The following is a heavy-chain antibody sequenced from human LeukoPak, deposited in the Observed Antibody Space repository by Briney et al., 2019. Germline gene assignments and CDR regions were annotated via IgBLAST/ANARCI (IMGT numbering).Heavy chain of an antibody. Sequence: GRSLRLSCAASGFTFSSYGMHWVRQAPGKGLEWVAVISYDGSNKYYADSVKGRSTISRDNSKNTLYLQMNSLRAEDTAVYYCAKDFLYSSSWYLDYWGQGTLVTVSS. D-gene: IGHD6-13*01. CDR2: ISYDGSNK. CDR3: AKDFLYSSSWYLDY. J-gene: IGHJ4*02. CDR1: GFTFSSYG. V-gene: IGHV3-30*18.